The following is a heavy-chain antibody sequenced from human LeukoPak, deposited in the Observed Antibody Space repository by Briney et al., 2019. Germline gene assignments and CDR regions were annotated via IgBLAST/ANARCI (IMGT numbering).Heavy chain of an antibody. Sequence: GGSLRLSCAASGFTFSTYGFHWVRQAPGKGLEWVAATFYDGSKSFYTDSVKGRFTISRDNSKNTLYLQMNSLRAEDTAVYYCAKDRRYYGSGSYYFDYWGQGTLVTVSS. J-gene: IGHJ4*02. CDR1: GFTFSTYG. D-gene: IGHD3-10*01. V-gene: IGHV3-33*06. CDR3: AKDRRYYGSGSYYFDY. CDR2: TFYDGSKS.